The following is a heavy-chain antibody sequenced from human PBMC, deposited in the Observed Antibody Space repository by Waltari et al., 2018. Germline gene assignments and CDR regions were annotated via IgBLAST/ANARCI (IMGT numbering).Heavy chain of an antibody. V-gene: IGHV3-30*19. CDR3: AKDAFGNTYLDH. CDR1: GFSLGSFG. J-gene: IGHJ4*02. D-gene: IGHD3-10*01. Sequence: QVQLVESGGGVVQPGMSLRRSCSAPGFSLGSFGMHWVRQAPGQGLVWVALIFFGVGDTFYADSVRGRFTISRDNSKNTLYLDINSLRLDETAIYYCAKDAFGNTYLDHWGQGTLVTVSS. CDR2: IFFGVGDT.